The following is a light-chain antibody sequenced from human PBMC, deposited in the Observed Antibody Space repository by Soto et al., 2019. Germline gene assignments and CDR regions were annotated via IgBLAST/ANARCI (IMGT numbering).Light chain of an antibody. J-gene: IGLJ1*01. CDR3: SSYTSSSTYV. CDR1: SSDVGGYNY. V-gene: IGLV2-14*01. CDR2: DVS. Sequence: ALTQPASVSGSPGQSITISCTGTSSDVGGYNYVSWYQQHPGKAPKLMIYDVSNRPSGVSNRFSGSKSGNTATLTISGLQAEDEADYYCSSYTSSSTYVFGTGTKLTVL.